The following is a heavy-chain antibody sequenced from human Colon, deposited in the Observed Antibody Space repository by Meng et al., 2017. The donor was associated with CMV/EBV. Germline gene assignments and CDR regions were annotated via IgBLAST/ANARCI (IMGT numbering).Heavy chain of an antibody. D-gene: IGHD1-7*01. Sequence: GGSLRLSCAASGFTFSNYEMTWVRQAPGKGLEWVSYISSSGSDVFFADSVKGRLTIARDNANNSLYLQMNSPRAEDTAIYYCARDVELPYYGMDAWGQGTTVTVSS. J-gene: IGHJ6*02. CDR2: ISSSGSDV. V-gene: IGHV3-48*03. CDR1: GFTFSNYE. CDR3: ARDVELPYYGMDA.